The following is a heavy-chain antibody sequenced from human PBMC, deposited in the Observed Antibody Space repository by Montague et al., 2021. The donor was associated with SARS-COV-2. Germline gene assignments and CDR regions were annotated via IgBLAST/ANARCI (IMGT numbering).Heavy chain of an antibody. Sequence: SETLSLTCTVAGDSVGRSYWNWIRQSPGKGLEWIGNIYYYGSVNXNPSLKSRLSISLDTSKNQLSLTLTSVTAADTATYYCARQITMVREPFDSWGQGTLVLVSS. D-gene: IGHD3-10*01. CDR1: GDSVGRSY. V-gene: IGHV4-59*08. J-gene: IGHJ4*02. CDR3: ARQITMVREPFDS. CDR2: IYYYGSV.